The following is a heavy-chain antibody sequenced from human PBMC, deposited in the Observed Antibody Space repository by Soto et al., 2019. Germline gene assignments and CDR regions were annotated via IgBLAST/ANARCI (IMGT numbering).Heavy chain of an antibody. V-gene: IGHV5-51*01. Sequence: PGESLKISCKGPGYSFTSSWIGWVRQMPGKGLEWMGIIYPGDSDTRYSPSFQGQVTISADKSISTAYLLWSSLKASDTAMYYCASRGSAAAGSSNGMDVWGQGTTVTASS. CDR2: IYPGDSDT. J-gene: IGHJ6*02. CDR1: GYSFTSSW. CDR3: ASRGSAAAGSSNGMDV. D-gene: IGHD6-13*01.